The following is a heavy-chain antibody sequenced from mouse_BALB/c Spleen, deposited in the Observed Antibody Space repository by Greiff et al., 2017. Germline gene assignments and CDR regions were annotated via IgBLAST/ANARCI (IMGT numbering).Heavy chain of an antibody. CDR2: ISSGGSYT. CDR1: GFTFSSYT. D-gene: IGHD2-10*01. CDR3: TRMDPYYGNYVWYAMDY. J-gene: IGHJ4*01. Sequence: EVNVVESGGGLVKPGGSLKLSCAASGFTFSSYTMSWVRQTPEKRLEWVATISSGGSYTYYPDSVKGRFTISRDNAKNTLYLQMSSLKSEDTAMYYCTRMDPYYGNYVWYAMDYWGQGTSVTVSS. V-gene: IGHV5-6-4*01.